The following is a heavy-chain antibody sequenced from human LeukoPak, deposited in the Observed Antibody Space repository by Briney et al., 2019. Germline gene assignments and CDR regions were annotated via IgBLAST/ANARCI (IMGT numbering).Heavy chain of an antibody. CDR3: ARESTMVRDFDY. CDR2: ISGSGSSA. V-gene: IGHV3-23*01. Sequence: PGGSLRLSCAASGFTFSSYAMTWVRQASGGGLQWVSDISGSGSSAYYADSVRGRFTIPRVNSKNTLYLQMNSLRAEDTAVYYCARESTMVRDFDYWGQGTLVTVSS. J-gene: IGHJ4*02. CDR1: GFTFSSYA. D-gene: IGHD3-10*01.